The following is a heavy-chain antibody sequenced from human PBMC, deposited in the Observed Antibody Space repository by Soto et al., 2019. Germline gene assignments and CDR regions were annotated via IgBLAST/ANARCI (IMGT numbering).Heavy chain of an antibody. CDR1: GYSFTSYW. D-gene: IGHD3-22*01. CDR2: IYPGDSDT. Sequence: GESLKISCNGSGYSFTSYWIGWVRQMPWKGLEWMGIIYPGDSDTRYSPSFQGQVTISADKSISTPYLQWSSLKASDTAMYYCARLDSSAYPPWSLFDYWGQGTLVTVSS. J-gene: IGHJ4*02. V-gene: IGHV5-51*01. CDR3: ARLDSSAYPPWSLFDY.